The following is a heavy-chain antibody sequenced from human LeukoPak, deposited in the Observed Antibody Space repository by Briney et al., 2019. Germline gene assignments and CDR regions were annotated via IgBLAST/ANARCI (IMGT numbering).Heavy chain of an antibody. Sequence: GGSLRLSCAASGFTFSSYAMSWVRQAPGKGLEWVSAISGSGGSTYYADSVKGRFTISRDNSKNTLYLQMNSLRAEDTAEYYCAKDSQYSHGRYGEHFDYWGQGTLVTVSS. CDR2: ISGSGGST. D-gene: IGHD5-18*01. J-gene: IGHJ4*02. V-gene: IGHV3-23*01. CDR3: AKDSQYSHGRYGEHFDY. CDR1: GFTFSSYA.